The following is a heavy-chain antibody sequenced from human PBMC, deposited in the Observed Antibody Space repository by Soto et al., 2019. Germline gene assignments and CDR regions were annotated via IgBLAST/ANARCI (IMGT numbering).Heavy chain of an antibody. CDR1: GGSISSSNW. D-gene: IGHD4-17*01. Sequence: QVQLQESGPGLVKPSGTLSLTCAVSGGSISSSNWWSWVRQPPGKGLEWIGEIYHSGSTNYNPSLKSRVTISVDKSKNQCSLKLSSVTAADTAVYYCARDVGDYENYWYFDLWGRGTLVTVSS. J-gene: IGHJ2*01. CDR2: IYHSGST. V-gene: IGHV4-4*02. CDR3: ARDVGDYENYWYFDL.